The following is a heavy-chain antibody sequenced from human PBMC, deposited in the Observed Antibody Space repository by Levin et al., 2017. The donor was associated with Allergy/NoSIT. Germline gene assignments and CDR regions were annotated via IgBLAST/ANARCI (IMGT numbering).Heavy chain of an antibody. CDR2: ISWNSGTI. D-gene: IGHD3-10*01. J-gene: IGHJ4*02. CDR1: GFTFDDYA. V-gene: IGHV3-9*01. CDR3: AKGPNMVRGVIDF. Sequence: LSLTCAASGFTFDDYAMHWVRQAPGKGLEWVSGISWNSGTIAYADSVKGRFTISRDNAKNSLDLQMNSLRAEDTALYYCAKGPNMVRGVIDFWGQGTLVTVSS.